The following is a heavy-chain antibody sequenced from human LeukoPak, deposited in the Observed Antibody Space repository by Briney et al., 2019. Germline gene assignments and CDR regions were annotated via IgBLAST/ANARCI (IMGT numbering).Heavy chain of an antibody. CDR2: IYPGDSDT. J-gene: IGHJ3*02. CDR1: GYNFINYW. CDR3: ARESGTYGFEI. Sequence: GESLQISCKGSGYNFINYWIGWVRQMPRKGLEWMGIIYPGDSDTRYSPSFQGQVTISADKSTSTAYLQWSRLKASDTAVYYCARESGTYGFEIWGQGTMVTVSS. D-gene: IGHD1-26*01. V-gene: IGHV5-51*01.